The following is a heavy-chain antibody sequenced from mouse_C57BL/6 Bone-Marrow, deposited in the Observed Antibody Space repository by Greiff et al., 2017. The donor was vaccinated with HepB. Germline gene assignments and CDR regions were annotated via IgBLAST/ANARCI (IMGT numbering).Heavy chain of an antibody. V-gene: IGHV1-19*01. CDR2: INPYNGGT. CDR1: GHTFTDYY. J-gene: IGHJ3*01. Sequence: EVQLKQSGPVLVKPGASVKMSCKASGHTFTDYYMNWVKQSHGKSLEWIGVINPYNGGTSYNQKFKGKATLTVDKSSSTAYMELNSLTSEDSAVYYCARGGGYYGPFAYWGQGTLVTVSA. CDR3: ARGGGYYGPFAY. D-gene: IGHD1-1*01.